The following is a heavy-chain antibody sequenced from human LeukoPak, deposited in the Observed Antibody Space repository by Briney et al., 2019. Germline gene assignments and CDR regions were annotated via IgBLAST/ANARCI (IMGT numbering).Heavy chain of an antibody. Sequence: ASETLSLTCTVSGASISSYYWGWIRQPPGTGLEWIGYILNTGSANYNPSLKSRVTISIDTSKNQFSLKLTSVTAADTAVYYCARDKALRNWYFDLWGRGTLATVSS. V-gene: IGHV4-59*01. CDR2: ILNTGSA. CDR1: GASISSYY. CDR3: ARDKALRNWYFDL. J-gene: IGHJ2*01.